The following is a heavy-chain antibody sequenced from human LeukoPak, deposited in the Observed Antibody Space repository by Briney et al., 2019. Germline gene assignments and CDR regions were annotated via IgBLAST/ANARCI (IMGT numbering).Heavy chain of an antibody. J-gene: IGHJ3*02. CDR2: IYYSGST. Sequence: SETLSLTCTVSGGPMRSYYWSWISQPPGKGLEWIGSIYYSGSTYYNPSLKSRVTISVDTSKNQFSLKLSSVTAADTAVYYCARHRRGFDIWGQGTMVTVSS. CDR1: GGPMRSYY. CDR3: ARHRRGFDI. D-gene: IGHD3-16*01. V-gene: IGHV4-39*01.